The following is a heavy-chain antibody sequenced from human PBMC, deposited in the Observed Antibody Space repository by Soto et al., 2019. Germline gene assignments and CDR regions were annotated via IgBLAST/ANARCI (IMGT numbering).Heavy chain of an antibody. D-gene: IGHD3-22*01. Sequence: ASVKVSCKASGYTFTGYYMHWVRQAPGQGLEWMGWINPNSGGTNYAQKFQGRVTMTRDTSISTAYMELSRLRSDDTAVYYCARVSGARYYDSSGQDVWGQGTTVT. V-gene: IGHV1-2*02. J-gene: IGHJ6*02. CDR1: GYTFTGYY. CDR2: INPNSGGT. CDR3: ARVSGARYYDSSGQDV.